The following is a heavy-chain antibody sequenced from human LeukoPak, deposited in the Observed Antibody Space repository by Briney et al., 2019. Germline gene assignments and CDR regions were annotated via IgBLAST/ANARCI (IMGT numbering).Heavy chain of an antibody. V-gene: IGHV4-34*01. CDR1: GGSFSGYY. CDR2: INHSGST. D-gene: IGHD2-21*02. Sequence: SETLSLTCAVYGGSFSGYYWSWIRQPPGKGLEWIGEINHSGSTNYNPSLKNRVTISVDTSKNQFSQKLSSVTAADTAVYYCARAKGAIVVVTAITYYFDYWGQGTLVTVSS. J-gene: IGHJ4*02. CDR3: ARAKGAIVVVTAITYYFDY.